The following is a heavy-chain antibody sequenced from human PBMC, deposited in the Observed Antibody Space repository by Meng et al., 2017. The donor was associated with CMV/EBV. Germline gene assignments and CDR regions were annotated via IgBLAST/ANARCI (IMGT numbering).Heavy chain of an antibody. CDR2: IYYSGST. D-gene: IGHD2-2*01. CDR3: ARGGGVDCSSTSCSYYYYYGMDV. V-gene: IGHV4-39*01. Sequence: ESLKISCTASGGSISSSSYYWGWIRQPPGKGLEWIGSIYYSGSTYYNPSRKSRVTISVDTSKNQFSLKLSSVTAADTAVYYCARGGGVDCSSTSCSYYYYYGMDVWGQGTTVTVSS. CDR1: GGSISSSSYY. J-gene: IGHJ6*02.